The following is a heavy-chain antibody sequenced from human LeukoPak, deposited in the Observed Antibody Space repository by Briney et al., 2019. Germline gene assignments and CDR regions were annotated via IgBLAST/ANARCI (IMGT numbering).Heavy chain of an antibody. Sequence: SETLSLTCTVSGGSISSYYWSWIRQPPGKGLEWIGYIYYSGSTNYNPSLKSRVTISVDTSKNRFSLKLSSVTAADTAVYYCARELYGDYVYWFDPWGQGTLVTVSS. CDR1: GGSISSYY. CDR2: IYYSGST. V-gene: IGHV4-59*01. D-gene: IGHD4-17*01. J-gene: IGHJ5*02. CDR3: ARELYGDYVYWFDP.